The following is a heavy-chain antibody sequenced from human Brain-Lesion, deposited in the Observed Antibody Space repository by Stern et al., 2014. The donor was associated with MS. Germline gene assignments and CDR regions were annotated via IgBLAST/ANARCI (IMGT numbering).Heavy chain of an antibody. CDR1: GGAVSSGARY. J-gene: IGHJ4*02. D-gene: IGHD3-3*01. CDR2: ISYSGNT. V-gene: IGHV4-31*03. CDR3: ARVTEFLRFFYPDY. Sequence: VQLVESGPGLVKPSQTLSLTCTVSGGAVSSGARYWSWIRQPPEKGLEGIGYISYSGNTYYNPSLESRVTISMDRSKNQFSLKLRSVTAADTAVYYCARVTEFLRFFYPDYWGQGIRVTVSS.